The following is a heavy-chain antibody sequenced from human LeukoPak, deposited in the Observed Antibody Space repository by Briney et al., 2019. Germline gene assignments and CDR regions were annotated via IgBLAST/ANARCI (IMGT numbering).Heavy chain of an antibody. CDR2: INWNGIIK. Sequence: GGSLRLSCAVSGFTFEDYGMSWVRQGPGKGLEWVAGINWNGIIKRYGDSVRGRFTISRDNAKNTLYLQMNSLRADDTAVYYCARSMYCGGDCYYSFDYWGQGTLVTVAS. J-gene: IGHJ4*02. D-gene: IGHD2-21*02. V-gene: IGHV3-20*04. CDR3: ARSMYCGGDCYYSFDY. CDR1: GFTFEDYG.